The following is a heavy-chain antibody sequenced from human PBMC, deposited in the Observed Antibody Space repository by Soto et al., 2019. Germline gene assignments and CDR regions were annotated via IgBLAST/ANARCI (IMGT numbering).Heavy chain of an antibody. CDR3: VRHGRDGVTIYGVAAYNFVN. V-gene: IGHV4-39*01. Sequence: EALSLTFTVSGSSTRSNVYYWGWVRQPPGKGLEWIGIMSYTTTAYYNPSLRSRVLISVDTSKNQFSLRLNSVTAADTAVYYCVRHGRDGVTIYGVAAYNFVNWGQGTLVTVSS. D-gene: IGHD3-3*01. CDR1: GSSTRSNVYY. J-gene: IGHJ4*02. CDR2: MSYTTTA.